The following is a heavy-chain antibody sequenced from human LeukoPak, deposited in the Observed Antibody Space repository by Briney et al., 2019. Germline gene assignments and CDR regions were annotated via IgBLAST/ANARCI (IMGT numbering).Heavy chain of an antibody. CDR1: GYTFTSYY. D-gene: IGHD2-8*01. V-gene: IGHV1-46*01. Sequence: ASVKVSCRASGYTFTSYYMHWVRQAPGQGLEWMGIINPSGGSTSYAQKFQGRVTMTRDTSTSTVYMELSSLRSEDTAVYYCARDPRYCTNGVCYSNWYFDLWGRGTLVTVSS. J-gene: IGHJ2*01. CDR3: ARDPRYCTNGVCYSNWYFDL. CDR2: INPSGGST.